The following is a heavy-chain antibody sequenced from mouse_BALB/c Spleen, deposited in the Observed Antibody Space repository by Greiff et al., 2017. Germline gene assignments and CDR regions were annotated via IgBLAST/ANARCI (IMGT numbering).Heavy chain of an antibody. Sequence: EVNVVESGGGLVKPGGSLKLSCAASGFTFSSYTMSWVRQTPEKRLEWVATISSGGSYTYYPDSVKGRFTISRDNAKNTLYLQMSSLKSEDTAMYYCTRDYYGSSYSDYWGQGTTLTVSS. CDR2: ISSGGSYT. D-gene: IGHD1-1*01. CDR1: GFTFSSYT. J-gene: IGHJ2*01. V-gene: IGHV5-6-4*01. CDR3: TRDYYGSSYSDY.